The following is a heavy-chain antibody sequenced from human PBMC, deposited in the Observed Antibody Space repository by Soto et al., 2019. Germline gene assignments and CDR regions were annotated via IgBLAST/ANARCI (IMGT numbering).Heavy chain of an antibody. V-gene: IGHV1-3*01. CDR2: INAGNGNT. CDR1: GYSFTTYA. D-gene: IGHD6-19*01. Sequence: ASVKVSCKASGYSFTTYAMHWVRQAPGQGLEWMGWINAGNGNTKYSQKFQGRVTITRDTSASTAYMELSSLRSEDTAVYYCARAVAVPADFDYWGQGTLVTVSS. CDR3: ARAVAVPADFDY. J-gene: IGHJ4*02.